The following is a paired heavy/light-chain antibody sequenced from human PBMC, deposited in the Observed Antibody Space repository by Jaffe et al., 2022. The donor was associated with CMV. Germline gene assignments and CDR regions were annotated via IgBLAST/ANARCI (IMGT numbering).Light chain of an antibody. V-gene: IGKV3-20*01. CDR3: QQYDGSPSFT. CDR2: GTS. CDR1: QSVTTNY. J-gene: IGKJ3*01. Sequence: EIVLTQSPGTLSLSPGERATLSCRTGQSVTTNYITWYQQKPGQAPRLLIYGTSSRATGIPDRFSGSGSGTDFTLTISRLEPEDFAMYYCQQYDGSPSFTFGPGTKLEIK.
Heavy chain of an antibody. CDR2: ISSDSAYT. J-gene: IGHJ4*02. Sequence: EVQFLESGGNLVQPGGSLRLSCAASGITFSVSSMGWVRQAPGKGLEWVSVISSDSAYTYYADSVKGRFTISRDNSKNTLYLQLNSLRAEDAAIYYCAREEWGSGPKAPRFEDWGRGTLVTVSS. V-gene: IGHV3-23*01. CDR1: GITFSVSS. D-gene: IGHD3-16*01. CDR3: AREEWGSGPKAPRFED.